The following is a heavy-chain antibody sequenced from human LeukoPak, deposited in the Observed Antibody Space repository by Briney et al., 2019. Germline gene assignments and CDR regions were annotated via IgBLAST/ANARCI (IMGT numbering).Heavy chain of an antibody. CDR1: GGSISSYD. CDR3: ARGFYYGSGSNWDYYYYIDV. CDR2: ISNTGST. Sequence: SETLSLTCTVSGGSISSYDWNWIRQPAGKGLEWIARISNTGSTNYNPSLKSRVTMSVDTSKNQFYLKLSSVTATDTAVYYCARGFYYGSGSNWDYYYYIDVWGKGTTVTFSS. D-gene: IGHD3-10*01. V-gene: IGHV4-4*07. J-gene: IGHJ6*03.